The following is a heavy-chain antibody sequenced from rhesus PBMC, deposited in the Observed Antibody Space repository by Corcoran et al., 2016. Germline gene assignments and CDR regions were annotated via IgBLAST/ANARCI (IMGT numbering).Heavy chain of an antibody. CDR1: GYSISSGYY. CDR3: ARTNYNIWTGYYDY. CDR2: ITYSGST. D-gene: IGHD3-3*01. J-gene: IGHJ4*01. V-gene: IGHV4-122*02. Sequence: QVQLQESGPGLVKPSETLSLTCAVSGYSISSGYYWSWIRQPPGKGRGWIGYITYSGSTSYNPALKSRVTISRDTSKNQFSLKLSSVTAADTAVYYCARTNYNIWTGYYDYWGQGVLVTVSS.